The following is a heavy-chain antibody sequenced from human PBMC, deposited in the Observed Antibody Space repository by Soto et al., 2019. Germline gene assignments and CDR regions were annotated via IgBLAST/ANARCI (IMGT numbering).Heavy chain of an antibody. CDR1: GFTFSIYA. Sequence: PGGSLRLSCAASGFTFSIYAMSWVRQAPGKGLEWVSTIGGSGGGASYADIVRGRFTISRDNSQNTLHLQMNSLRAEDTAVYYCAKDAPGSGWLSDYWGQGTLVTVSS. CDR2: IGGSGGGA. D-gene: IGHD3-22*01. J-gene: IGHJ4*02. V-gene: IGHV3-23*01. CDR3: AKDAPGSGWLSDY.